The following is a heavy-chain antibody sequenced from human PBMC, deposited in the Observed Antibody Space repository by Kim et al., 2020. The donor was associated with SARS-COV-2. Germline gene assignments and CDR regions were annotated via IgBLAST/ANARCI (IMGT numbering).Heavy chain of an antibody. J-gene: IGHJ4*02. CDR3: ARDGGATNFDY. CDR1: GFTFSSYG. CDR2: IWYDGSNK. V-gene: IGHV3-33*01. D-gene: IGHD1-26*01. Sequence: GGSLRLSCAASGFTFSSYGMHWVRQAPGKGLEWVAVIWYDGSNKYYADSVKGRFTISRDNSKNTLYLQMNSLRAEDTAVYYCARDGGATNFDYWGQGTLVTVSS.